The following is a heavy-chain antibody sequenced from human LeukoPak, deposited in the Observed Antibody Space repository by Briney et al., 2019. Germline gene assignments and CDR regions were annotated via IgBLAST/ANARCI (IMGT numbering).Heavy chain of an antibody. V-gene: IGHV5-10-1*01. CDR3: ARQPYCSGGSCYPGWFDP. D-gene: IGHD2-15*01. CDR2: IDPSDSYT. CDR1: GYSFTSYW. Sequence: AESLKISCKGSGYSFTSYWISWVRQMPGKGLEWMGRIDPSDSYTNYSPSFQGHVTISADKSISTAYLQWSSLKASDTAMYYCARQPYCSGGSCYPGWFDPWGQGTLVTVSS. J-gene: IGHJ5*02.